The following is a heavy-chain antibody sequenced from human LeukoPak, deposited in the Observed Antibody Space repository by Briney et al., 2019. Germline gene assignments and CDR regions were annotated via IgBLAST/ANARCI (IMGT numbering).Heavy chain of an antibody. V-gene: IGHV6-1*01. CDR1: VDSVSSNSAA. J-gene: IGHJ4*02. D-gene: IGHD5-12*01. CDR2: TYYRSKWYS. Sequence: PSQTLSLTCAISVDSVSSNSAAWNWIRQSPSSGLEWLGRTYYRSKWYSDYAVSVKSRITINPDTSKNQFSLHLNSVTPEDTDVYYCARVLGVATTRGFFDYWGQGTLVTVSS. CDR3: ARVLGVATTRGFFDY.